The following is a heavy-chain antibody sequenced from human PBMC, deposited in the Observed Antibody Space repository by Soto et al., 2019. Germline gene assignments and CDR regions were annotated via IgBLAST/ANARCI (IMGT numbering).Heavy chain of an antibody. CDR3: ARCYRGAVAGTELRRPLKRYYFDY. V-gene: IGHV4-34*01. CDR2: INHSGST. D-gene: IGHD6-19*01. Sequence: PSETLSLTCDVYGGSFSCYYWSWIRQPPGKGLEWIGEINHSGSTNYNPSLKSRVTISVDTSKNQFSLKLSSVTAADTAVYYCARCYRGAVAGTELRRPLKRYYFDYWGQGTLVTVSS. CDR1: GGSFSCYY. J-gene: IGHJ4*02.